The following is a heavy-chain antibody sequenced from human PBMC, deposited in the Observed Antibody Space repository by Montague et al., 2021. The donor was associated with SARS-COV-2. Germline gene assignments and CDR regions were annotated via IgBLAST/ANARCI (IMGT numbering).Heavy chain of an antibody. CDR2: IYYSGST. Sequence: SETLSLTCTVSGGSISSNNYYWDWIRQPPGKGLEWIGSIYYSGSTYYNPSLKSRVTISVDTSKNHFSLKLNSVTAADTAVYYCARRGRKLLPVATTIGGFDNWGQGTMVTVSS. CDR3: ARRGRKLLPVATTIGGFDN. CDR1: GGSISSNNYY. V-gene: IGHV4-39*02. D-gene: IGHD5-12*01. J-gene: IGHJ3*02.